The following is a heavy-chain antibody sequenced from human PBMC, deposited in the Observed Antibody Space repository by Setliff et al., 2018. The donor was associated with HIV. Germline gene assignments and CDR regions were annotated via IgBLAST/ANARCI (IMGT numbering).Heavy chain of an antibody. CDR3: ARQLSNSFDY. CDR2: ISAYNGNT. J-gene: IGHJ4*02. V-gene: IGHV1-18*01. CDR1: GYTFTSYG. D-gene: IGHD1-1*01. Sequence: ASVKVSCKASGYTFTSYGISWVRQAPGQGLEWMGWISAYNGNTRISQRFRGSVTMTRDRSINTAYMEFSGLTSDDTAVYYCARQLSNSFDYWGQGTLVTVSS.